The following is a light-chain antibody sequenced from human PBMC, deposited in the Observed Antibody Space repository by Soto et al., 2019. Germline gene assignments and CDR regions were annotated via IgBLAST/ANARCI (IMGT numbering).Light chain of an antibody. CDR1: QSISTR. V-gene: IGKV1-12*01. J-gene: IGKJ4*01. CDR2: AAS. CDR3: QQANSFTLT. Sequence: DIQMTQSPSTLSASVGDRVTITCRASQSISTRLAWYQQKQGKAPKLLIYAASSLQSGVPSRLRGSGYGTDLTITISSMKNEDFETYYCQQANSFTLTFGGGTKVDIK.